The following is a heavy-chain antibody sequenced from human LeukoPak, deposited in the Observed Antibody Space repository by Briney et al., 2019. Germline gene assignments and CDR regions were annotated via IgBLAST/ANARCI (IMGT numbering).Heavy chain of an antibody. CDR3: ARDMSGTYSFDY. J-gene: IGHJ4*02. CDR2: IHHNGDIT. Sequence: GGSLRLSCAASGFTFSNYWMSWVRQAPGKALEYVSFIHHNGDITSYADSVRGRFTVSRDNSKNTLFLELSSLRTDDTAVYYCARDMSGTYSFDYWGQGTLVTVSS. V-gene: IGHV3-64D*06. D-gene: IGHD1-26*01. CDR1: GFTFSNYW.